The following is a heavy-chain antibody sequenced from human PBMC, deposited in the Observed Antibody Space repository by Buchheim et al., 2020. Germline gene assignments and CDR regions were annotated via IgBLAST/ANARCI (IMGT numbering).Heavy chain of an antibody. CDR3: ARPPTLISSTNPVGGFDP. V-gene: IGHV4-61*01. CDR2: IYYSGST. D-gene: IGHD2-2*01. CDR1: GGSVSSGSYY. Sequence: QVQLQESGPGLVKPSETLSLTCTVSGGSVSSGSYYWSWIRQPPGKGLEWIGYIYYSGSTNYNPSLKSRVTISVDTSKNQFSLKLSSVTAADTAVYYCARPPTLISSTNPVGGFDPWGQGNL. J-gene: IGHJ5*02.